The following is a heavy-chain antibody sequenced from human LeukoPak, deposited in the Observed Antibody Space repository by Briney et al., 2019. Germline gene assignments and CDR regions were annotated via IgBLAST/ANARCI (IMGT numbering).Heavy chain of an antibody. CDR2: ISGSGGST. V-gene: IGHV3-23*01. CDR3: AKGSGYDYLLSDY. D-gene: IGHD5-12*01. Sequence: SGGSLRLSCAASGFTFSSYAMSWVRQAPGKGLEWVSAISGSGGSTYYADSVKGRFTISRDNSKNTLYLQMNSLRAEDTAVYYCAKGSGYDYLLSDYWGQGTLVTVSS. CDR1: GFTFSSYA. J-gene: IGHJ4*02.